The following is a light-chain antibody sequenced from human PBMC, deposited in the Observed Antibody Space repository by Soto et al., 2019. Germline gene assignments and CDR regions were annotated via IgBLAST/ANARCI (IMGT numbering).Light chain of an antibody. Sequence: QSVLTQPPSASGTPGQRVTISCSGSTSNVRSNGVSWYQHLPGTAPRLLIYFNNQRPSGVPDRFSGSKSGTSASLAISGLQSEDEADYYCAAWDDSLNGPVFGGGTKLTVL. V-gene: IGLV1-44*01. J-gene: IGLJ2*01. CDR1: TSNVRSNG. CDR3: AAWDDSLNGPV. CDR2: FNN.